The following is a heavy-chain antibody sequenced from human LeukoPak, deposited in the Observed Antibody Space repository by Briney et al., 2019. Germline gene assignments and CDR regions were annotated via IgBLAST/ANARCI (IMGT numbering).Heavy chain of an antibody. Sequence: PSETLSLTCTVSGGSISSSSYYWGWIRQPPGKGLEWIGEINHSGSTNYNPSLKSRVTISVDTSKNQFSLKLSSVTAADTAVYYCARGARYCSGGSCYRFDYWGQGTLVTVSS. CDR3: ARGARYCSGGSCYRFDY. CDR2: INHSGST. D-gene: IGHD2-15*01. J-gene: IGHJ4*02. CDR1: GGSISSSSYY. V-gene: IGHV4-39*07.